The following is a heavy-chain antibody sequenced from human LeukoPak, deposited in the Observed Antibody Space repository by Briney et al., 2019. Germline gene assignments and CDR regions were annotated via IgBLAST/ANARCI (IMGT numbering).Heavy chain of an antibody. J-gene: IGHJ4*02. D-gene: IGHD5-18*01. V-gene: IGHV3-23*01. CDR1: GFTFSSYA. Sequence: GGSLRLSCAASGFTFSSYAMSWVRQAPGKGLEWVSAISGSGGSTYYADSVEGRFTISRDNSKNTLYLQMNSLRAEDTAVYYCAKGGSWIQLWLADYFDYWGQGTLVTVSS. CDR3: AKGGSWIQLWLADYFDY. CDR2: ISGSGGST.